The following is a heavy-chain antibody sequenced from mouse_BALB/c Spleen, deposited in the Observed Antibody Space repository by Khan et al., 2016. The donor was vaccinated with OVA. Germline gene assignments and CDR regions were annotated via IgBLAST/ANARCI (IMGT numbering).Heavy chain of an antibody. V-gene: IGHV5-9-3*01. J-gene: IGHJ3*01. CDR3: ARELFTTVVATPFAY. Sequence: EVELVESGGDLVKPGGSLKLSCAASGFTFRNYAMSWVRQTPEKRLERVATISSGGSYTYYPDSVQGRFTISRDNAKNTLYLQMSSLRSEDTAIFYCARELFTTVVATPFAYWGQGTLVTVSA. CDR2: ISSGGSYT. D-gene: IGHD1-1*01. CDR1: GFTFRNYA.